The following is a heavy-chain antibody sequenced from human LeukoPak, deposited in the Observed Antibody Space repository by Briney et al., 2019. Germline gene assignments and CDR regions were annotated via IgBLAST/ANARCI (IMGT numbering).Heavy chain of an antibody. CDR1: GFTFSSYG. Sequence: GGSLRLSCAASGFTFSSYGMHWVRQAPGQGLEWMGGIIPIFGTANYAQKFQGRVTITADESTSTAYMELSSLRSEDTAVYYCAKGGYGAARDDYYYGMDVWGQGTTVTVSS. CDR3: AKGGYGAARDDYYYGMDV. D-gene: IGHD6-6*01. J-gene: IGHJ6*02. CDR2: IIPIFGTA. V-gene: IGHV1-69*01.